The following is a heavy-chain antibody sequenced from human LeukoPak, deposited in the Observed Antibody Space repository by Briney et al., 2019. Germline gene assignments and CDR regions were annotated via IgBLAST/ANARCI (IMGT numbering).Heavy chain of an antibody. Sequence: GGSLRLSCAASGFTFSGYAMSWVRQAPGKGLEWVSAISGSSSDTYYADSVKGRFTISRDNSKSTLYLQMNSLRAEDTAVYNCAKDLGGEGGSGFPGYWGQGTLVTVSS. CDR3: AKDLGGEGGSGFPGY. CDR1: GFTFSGYA. V-gene: IGHV3-23*01. J-gene: IGHJ4*02. D-gene: IGHD3-10*01. CDR2: ISGSSSDT.